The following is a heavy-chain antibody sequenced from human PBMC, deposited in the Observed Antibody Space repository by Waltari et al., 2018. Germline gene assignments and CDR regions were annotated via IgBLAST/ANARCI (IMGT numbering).Heavy chain of an antibody. CDR1: GFTFSNAW. D-gene: IGHD3-10*01. CDR2: IKSKTDGGTT. Sequence: EVQLVESGGGLVKPGGSLRLSCAASGFTFSNAWMSWVRQAPGKGLEWVGRIKSKTDGGTTDYAAPVKGRFTISRDDSKNTLYLQMNSLKTEDTAVYYCTSLFPVLLWFGESMDVWGQGTTVTVSS. J-gene: IGHJ6*02. V-gene: IGHV3-15*01. CDR3: TSLFPVLLWFGESMDV.